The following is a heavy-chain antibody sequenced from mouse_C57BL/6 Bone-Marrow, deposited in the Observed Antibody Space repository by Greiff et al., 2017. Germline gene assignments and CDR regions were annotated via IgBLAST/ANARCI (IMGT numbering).Heavy chain of an antibody. V-gene: IGHV7-3*01. J-gene: IGHJ1*03. D-gene: IGHD3-1*01. Sequence: EVKLMESGGGLVQPGGSLSLSCAASGFTFTDYYMSWVRQPPGKALEWLGFIRNKANGYTTEYSASVKGRFTISRDNSQSILYLQMNALRAEDSATYYCARYQLGWYFDVWGTGTTVTVSS. CDR1: GFTFTDYY. CDR3: ARYQLGWYFDV. CDR2: IRNKANGYTT.